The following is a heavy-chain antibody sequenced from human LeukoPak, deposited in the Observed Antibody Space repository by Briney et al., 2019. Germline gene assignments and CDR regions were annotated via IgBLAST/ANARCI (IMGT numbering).Heavy chain of an antibody. J-gene: IGHJ5*02. CDR2: ISAYNGNT. Sequence: GASVKVSCKASGYTFTSYGISWVRQAPGQGLEWMGWISAYNGNTNYAQKLQGRVTMTRDTSISTAYMELSRLRSDDTAVYYCARDNIVVVPAALPGFDPWGQGTLVTVSS. CDR3: ARDNIVVVPAALPGFDP. CDR1: GYTFTSYG. V-gene: IGHV1-18*01. D-gene: IGHD2-2*01.